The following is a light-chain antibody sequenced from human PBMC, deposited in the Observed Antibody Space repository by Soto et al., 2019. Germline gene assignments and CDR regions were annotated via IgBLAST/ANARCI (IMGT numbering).Light chain of an antibody. J-gene: IGKJ1*01. V-gene: IGKV1-39*01. CDR1: QSISSY. CDR2: AAS. Sequence: DIHMTQSPSSLSACGLGRVTITVRASQSISSYLNWYQQKPGKAPKLLIYAASSLQSGVPSRFSGSGSGTDFTLTISSLQPQDFATYYCQQSYSTLWTFGQGTKVDIK. CDR3: QQSYSTLWT.